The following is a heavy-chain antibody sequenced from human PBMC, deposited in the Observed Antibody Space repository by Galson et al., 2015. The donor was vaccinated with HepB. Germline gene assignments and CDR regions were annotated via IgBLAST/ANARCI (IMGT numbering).Heavy chain of an antibody. J-gene: IGHJ4*02. CDR1: GFTFSSYA. D-gene: IGHD3-10*01. CDR3: ADYYYGSGSTFDY. V-gene: IGHV3-23*01. CDR2: ISGSGGST. Sequence: SLRLSCAASGFTFSSYAMSWVRQAPGKGLEWVSAISGSGGSTYYADSVKGRFTISRDNSKNTLYLQMNSLRAEDTAVYYCADYYYGSGSTFDYWGQGTLVTASS.